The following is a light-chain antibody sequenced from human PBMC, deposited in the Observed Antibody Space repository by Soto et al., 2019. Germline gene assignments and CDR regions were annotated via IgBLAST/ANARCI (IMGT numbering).Light chain of an antibody. J-gene: IGLJ1*01. V-gene: IGLV3-21*02. CDR1: NIGSKS. CDR3: QVWDSSSDNYV. Sequence: SYELTQPPSVSVAPGQTARITCGGNNIGSKSVHWYQQKPGQAPVLVVYDYSDRPSGIPERFSGSNSGNTATLTISRVEAGHEADYYCQVWDSSSDNYVLGNGTKVTVL. CDR2: DYS.